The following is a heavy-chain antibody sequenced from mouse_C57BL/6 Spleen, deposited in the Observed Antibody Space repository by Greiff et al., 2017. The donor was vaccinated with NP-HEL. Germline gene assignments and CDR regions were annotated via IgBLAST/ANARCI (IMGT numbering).Heavy chain of an antibody. CDR2: YPGSGNTY. V-gene: IGHV1-83*01. Sequence: VQLKESGPELVKPGASVKMSCKASGYTFTDYYMHWVKQKPGKGLEWIGEIYPGSGNTYYNEKFKGKATLTADTSSSTAYMQLSSLTSEDSAVYFCARRDGYYVAWFAYWGQGTLVTVSA. D-gene: IGHD2-3*01. CDR1: YTFTDYYM. J-gene: IGHJ3*01. CDR3: RRDGYYVAWFAY.